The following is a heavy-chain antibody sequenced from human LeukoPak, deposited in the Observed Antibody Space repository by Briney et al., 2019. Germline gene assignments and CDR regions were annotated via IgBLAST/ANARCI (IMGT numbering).Heavy chain of an antibody. Sequence: GASVVVSCKASGYTFTVYYIHWVRQAAGHGLEWVGWINPNTGTTNYAPRFQGRVTMTTDTSVTTAYLELSRLRSDDTAVYYCAIPDVDNDAFDIWGQGTMVTVSS. CDR2: INPNTGTT. J-gene: IGHJ3*02. D-gene: IGHD5-12*01. CDR1: GYTFTVYY. CDR3: AIPDVDNDAFDI. V-gene: IGHV1-2*07.